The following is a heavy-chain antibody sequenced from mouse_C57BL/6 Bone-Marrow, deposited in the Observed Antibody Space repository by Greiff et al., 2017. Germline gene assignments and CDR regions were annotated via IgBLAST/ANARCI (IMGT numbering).Heavy chain of an antibody. Sequence: EVQGVESGGGLVQPGGSLKLSCAASGFTFSDYYMYWVRQTPEKRLEWVAYISNGGGSTYYPDTVKGRFTISRDNAKNTLYLQRSRLKSEDTAMYYCASHITTVRDYWGQGTTLTVSS. CDR3: ASHITTVRDY. D-gene: IGHD1-1*01. CDR2: ISNGGGST. J-gene: IGHJ2*01. CDR1: GFTFSDYY. V-gene: IGHV5-12*01.